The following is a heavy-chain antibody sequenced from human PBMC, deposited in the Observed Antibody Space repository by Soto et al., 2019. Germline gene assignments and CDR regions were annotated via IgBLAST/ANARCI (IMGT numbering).Heavy chain of an antibody. Sequence: SVKVSCKASGFTFTSSAVQWVRQARGQRLEWIGWIVVGSGNTNYAQKLQERVTITRDMSTSTACMELSSLRSEDTAVYYCAAGLPRSGVVRNYYYYYGMDVWGQGTTVTVSS. V-gene: IGHV1-58*01. CDR2: IVVGSGNT. J-gene: IGHJ6*02. D-gene: IGHD3-3*01. CDR1: GFTFTSSA. CDR3: AAGLPRSGVVRNYYYYYGMDV.